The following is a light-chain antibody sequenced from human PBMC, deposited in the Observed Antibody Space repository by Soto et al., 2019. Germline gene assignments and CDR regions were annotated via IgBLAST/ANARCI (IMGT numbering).Light chain of an antibody. Sequence: EIVLTQSPGTLSLSPGERATLSCRASQSVSSSYLAWYQQKPGQAPRLLIYGASSRATGIPDRFSGSGSGTHFTLTISRLEPEDFALYYCQQYGSSTQTFGQGTRLEIK. CDR1: QSVSSSY. J-gene: IGKJ5*01. CDR2: GAS. CDR3: QQYGSSTQT. V-gene: IGKV3-20*01.